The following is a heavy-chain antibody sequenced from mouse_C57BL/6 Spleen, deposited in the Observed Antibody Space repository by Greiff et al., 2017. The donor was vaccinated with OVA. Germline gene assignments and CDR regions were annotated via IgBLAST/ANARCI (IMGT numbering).Heavy chain of an antibody. D-gene: IGHD1-1*01. CDR2: IFPGSGST. V-gene: IGHV1-75*01. J-gene: IGHJ2*01. CDR1: GYTFTDYY. CDR3: ARRYYGSREGYFDY. Sequence: QVQLQQSGPELVKPGASVKISCKASGYTFTDYYINWVKQRPGQGLEWIGWIFPGSGSTYYNEKFKGKATLTVDKSSSTAYMLLSSLTSEDSAVYFCARRYYGSREGYFDYWGQGTTLTVSS.